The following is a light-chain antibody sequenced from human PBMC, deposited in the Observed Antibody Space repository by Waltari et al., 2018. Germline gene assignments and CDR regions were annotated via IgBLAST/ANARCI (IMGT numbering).Light chain of an antibody. CDR2: EVT. J-gene: IGLJ2*01. V-gene: IGLV2-23*02. CDR1: SSDGGSYNL. Sequence: QSALTQPASVSGSPGQSITISCTGTSSDGGSYNLVSWYQQHPGKAPKVMIYEVTKRPSGVSNRFSGSKSGNTASLTISGLQAEDEADYYCCSYAGSTTVEFGGGTKLTVL. CDR3: CSYAGSTTVE.